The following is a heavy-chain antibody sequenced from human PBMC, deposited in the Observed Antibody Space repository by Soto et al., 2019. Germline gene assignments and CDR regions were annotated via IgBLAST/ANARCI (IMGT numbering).Heavy chain of an antibody. CDR3: ARLGGYVSVGYYYLWDS. V-gene: IGHV4-34*01. CDR2: ISPSGTT. Sequence: SETLSLTCAVYGGSFSDNYWTWFRQPPGKGLEWIGEISPSGTTKYIPSLKSRVTISADTSKKQFSLKVTSVTAADTAVYYCARLGGYVSVGYYYLWDSWGQGTLVTVSS. CDR1: GGSFSDNY. D-gene: IGHD3-22*01. J-gene: IGHJ4*02.